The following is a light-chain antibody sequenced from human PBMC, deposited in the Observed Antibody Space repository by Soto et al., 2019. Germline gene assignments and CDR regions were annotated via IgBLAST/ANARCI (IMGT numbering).Light chain of an antibody. V-gene: IGKV1-39*01. CDR2: AAS. CDR1: QSISSY. J-gene: IGKJ2*01. Sequence: DIQMTQSPSSLSASVGDRVTITCRASQSISSYLNWYQQKPGKAPKLLIYAASSLQSGVPSRFSGSGSGTDFTLTISSLQPEDFATYYCQEYKTMYTFGQGTKLEIK. CDR3: QEYKTMYT.